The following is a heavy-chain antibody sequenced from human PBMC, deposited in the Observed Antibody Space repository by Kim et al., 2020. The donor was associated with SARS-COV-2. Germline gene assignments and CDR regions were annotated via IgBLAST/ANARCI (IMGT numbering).Heavy chain of an antibody. D-gene: IGHD4-17*01. V-gene: IGHV3-7*01. J-gene: IGHJ6*02. CDR2: IKQDGSEK. Sequence: GGSLRLSCAASGFTFSSYWMSWVRQAPGKGLEWVANIKQDGSEKYYVDSVKGRFTISRDNAKNSLYLQMNSLRAEDTAVYYCAREPYGDYFHYYYYYGMDVWGQGTTVTVS. CDR1: GFTFSSYW. CDR3: AREPYGDYFHYYYYYGMDV.